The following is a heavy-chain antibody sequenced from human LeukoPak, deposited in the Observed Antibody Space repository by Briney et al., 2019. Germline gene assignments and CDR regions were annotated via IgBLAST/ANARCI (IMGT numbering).Heavy chain of an antibody. Sequence: TAGKLRCSCSGSTFTFCCIAMMRVTPAPGHGWVWGSALSGSGGSNAYTDSVRGRFTVARDNYKNTLYLRMQRLRDPARDACYSANLISAGIYDPKDAFDIWGQGTMVTVSS. CDR1: TFTFCCIA. CDR3: ANLISAGIYDPKDAFDI. V-gene: IGHV3-23*01. CDR2: LSGSGGSN. D-gene: IGHD2/OR15-2a*01. J-gene: IGHJ3*02.